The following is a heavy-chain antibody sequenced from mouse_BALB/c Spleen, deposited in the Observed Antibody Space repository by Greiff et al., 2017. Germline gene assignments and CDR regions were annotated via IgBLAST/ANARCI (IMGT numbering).Heavy chain of an antibody. CDR1: GFTFSSYG. D-gene: IGHD1-1*01. J-gene: IGHJ4*01. CDR3: ARDSYYGSSAMDY. Sequence: EVNVVESGGGLVQPGGSLKLSCAASGFTFSSYGMSWVRQTPDKRLELVATINSNGGSTYYPDSVKGRFTISRDNAKNTLYLQMSSLKSEDTAMYYCARDSYYGSSAMDYWGQGTSVTVSS. CDR2: INSNGGST. V-gene: IGHV5-6-3*01.